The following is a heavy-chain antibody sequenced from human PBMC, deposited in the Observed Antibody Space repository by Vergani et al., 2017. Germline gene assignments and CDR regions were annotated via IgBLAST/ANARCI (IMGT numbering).Heavy chain of an antibody. V-gene: IGHV1-18*01. J-gene: IGHJ4*02. CDR1: GYTFSTYG. CDR3: ARDSDIVATMYYFDY. CDR2: ISAYNGNT. D-gene: IGHD5-12*01. Sequence: QVQLVQSGAEVKKPGASVKVSCKASGYTFSTYGISWVRQAPGQGLEWMGWISAYNGNTNYPEKFQGRLTMTTDTSTSTAYMELRSLRSDDTAVYYCARDSDIVATMYYFDYWGQGTLVTVSS.